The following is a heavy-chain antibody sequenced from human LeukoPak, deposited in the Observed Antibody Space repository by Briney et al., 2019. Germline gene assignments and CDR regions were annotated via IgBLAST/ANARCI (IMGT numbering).Heavy chain of an antibody. CDR3: ASLYSDYGDY. J-gene: IGHJ4*02. CDR2: ISYDGSNK. D-gene: IGHD4-11*01. V-gene: IGHV3-30*03. Sequence: GRSLRLSCAASGFTFSSYGMHWVRQAPGKGLEWVAVISYDGSNKYYADSVKGRFTISRDNSKNTLYLQMNSLRADDTAVYYCASLYSDYGDYWGLGTLVTVSS. CDR1: GFTFSSYG.